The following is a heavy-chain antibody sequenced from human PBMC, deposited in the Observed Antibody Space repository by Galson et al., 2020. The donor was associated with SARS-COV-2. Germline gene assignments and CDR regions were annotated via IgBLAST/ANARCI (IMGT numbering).Heavy chain of an antibody. V-gene: IGHV2-70*04. CDR3: VSGYYSGMDV. J-gene: IGHJ6*02. CDR1: GFSLRTSGMR. Sequence: SGPTLVKPTQTLTLTCTFSGFSLRTSGMRVSWIRQPPGKALEWLARIYWDEDIFYSTSLKTRLTISKDTSKNQVVFTMTNMDPVDTATYYCVSGYYSGMDVWGQGTTVNVSS. D-gene: IGHD6-19*01. CDR2: IYWDEDI.